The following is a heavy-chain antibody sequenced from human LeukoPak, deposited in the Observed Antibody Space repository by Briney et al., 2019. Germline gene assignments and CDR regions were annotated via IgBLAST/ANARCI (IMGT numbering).Heavy chain of an antibody. CDR2: IGTAGDT. J-gene: IGHJ4*02. CDR1: GFTFSSYD. D-gene: IGHD6-13*01. CDR3: AKTGSWYSFDH. V-gene: IGHV3-13*01. Sequence: GGSLRLSCAASGFTFSSYDMHWVRQVIGKGLEWVSVIGTAGDTSYPGSVKGRFTISRENAKNSLCLQMNSLRVGDTAVYYCAKTGSWYSFDHWGQGTLVTVSS.